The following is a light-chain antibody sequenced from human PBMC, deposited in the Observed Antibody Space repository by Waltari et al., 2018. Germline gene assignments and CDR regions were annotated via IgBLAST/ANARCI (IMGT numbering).Light chain of an antibody. CDR3: MQALQTPIT. V-gene: IGKV2-28*01. J-gene: IGKJ5*01. CDR1: QSLLQTNGYNY. Sequence: DIVMTQSPLSLPVTPGEPASISCRSSQSLLQTNGYNYLDWYLQKPGQSPQVLIYLGSNRASGVPDRFSGSGSGKDFTLKISRVEAEDVGVYYCMQALQTPITFGQGTRLEIK. CDR2: LGS.